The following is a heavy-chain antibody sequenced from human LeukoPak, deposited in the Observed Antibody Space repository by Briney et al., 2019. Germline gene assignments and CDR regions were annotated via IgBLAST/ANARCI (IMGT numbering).Heavy chain of an antibody. Sequence: PGGSLRLSCAASGFTFSSYSMNWVRQAPGKGLEWVSSISSSSYIYYADSVKGRFTISRDNAKNSLYLQMNSLRAEDTAVYYCARAISYGSSCHYWGQGTLVTVSS. D-gene: IGHD6-13*01. CDR3: ARAISYGSSCHY. CDR1: GFTFSSYS. J-gene: IGHJ4*02. V-gene: IGHV3-21*01. CDR2: ISSSSYI.